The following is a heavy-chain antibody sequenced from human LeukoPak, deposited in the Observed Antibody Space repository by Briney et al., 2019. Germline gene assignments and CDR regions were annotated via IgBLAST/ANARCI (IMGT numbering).Heavy chain of an antibody. V-gene: IGHV4-59*01. D-gene: IGHD3-22*01. J-gene: IGHJ4*02. CDR1: GGSISSYY. CDR2: MYYSGST. Sequence: SETLSLTCTVSGGSISSYYWSWIRQPPGKGLEWTGYMYYSGSTNYIPSLKSRVTISVDTSKNQFSLKLSSVTAADTAVYYCARGVEYYYDSSGYFDYWGQGTLVTVSS. CDR3: ARGVEYYYDSSGYFDY.